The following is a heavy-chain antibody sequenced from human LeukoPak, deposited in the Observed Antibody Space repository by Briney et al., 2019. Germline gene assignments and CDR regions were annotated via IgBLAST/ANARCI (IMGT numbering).Heavy chain of an antibody. CDR3: ARAGTAYGSGRWFDP. V-gene: IGHV1-18*01. Sequence: ASVKVSCKASGYTFTSYGISWGRQAPGQGLEWMGWISAYNGNTNYAQKFQGRVTMTTDTSTSTAYMELRSLRSDDTAVYYCARAGTAYGSGRWFDPWGQGTLVTVSS. CDR2: ISAYNGNT. CDR1: GYTFTSYG. D-gene: IGHD3-10*01. J-gene: IGHJ5*02.